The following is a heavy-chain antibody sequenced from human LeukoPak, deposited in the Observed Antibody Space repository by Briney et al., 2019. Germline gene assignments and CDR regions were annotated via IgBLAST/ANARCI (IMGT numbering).Heavy chain of an antibody. CDR1: GFTFSSYA. CDR3: ARDLLGDY. Sequence: PGGSLRLSCAASGFTFSSYAMHWVRQAPGKGLEWVAVISYDGSDKYYADSVKGRFTISRDNSKNTLYLQMNSLRAEDTAVYYCARDLLGDYWGQGTLVTVSP. J-gene: IGHJ4*02. CDR2: ISYDGSDK. V-gene: IGHV3-30*04.